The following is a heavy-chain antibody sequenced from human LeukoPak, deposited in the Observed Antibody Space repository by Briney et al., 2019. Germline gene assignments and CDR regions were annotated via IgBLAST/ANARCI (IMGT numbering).Heavy chain of an antibody. CDR1: GFTFSSYE. CDR2: ISSSGSTI. D-gene: IGHD3-10*01. J-gene: IGHJ5*02. Sequence: GGSLRLSCAASGFTFSSYEMNWVRQAPGKGLEWVSYISSSGSTIYYADSVKGRFTISRDNAKNSLYLQMNSLRAEDTAVYYCARDRSMVRGVPQFDPWGQGTLVTVSS. CDR3: ARDRSMVRGVPQFDP. V-gene: IGHV3-48*03.